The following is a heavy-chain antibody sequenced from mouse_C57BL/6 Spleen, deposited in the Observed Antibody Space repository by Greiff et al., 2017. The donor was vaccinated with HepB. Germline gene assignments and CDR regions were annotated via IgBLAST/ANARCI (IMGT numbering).Heavy chain of an antibody. D-gene: IGHD1-3*01. CDR1: GYTFTSYW. V-gene: IGHV1-50*01. CDR3: ASRKWDGRSVYFDY. J-gene: IGHJ2*01. Sequence: QVQLQQPGAELVKPGASVKLSCKASGYTFTSYWMQWVKQRPGQGLEWIGEIDPSDSYTNYNQKFKGKATLTVATSSSTAYMQLHSLTSEDSAVYYCASRKWDGRSVYFDYWGQGTTLTVSS. CDR2: IDPSDSYT.